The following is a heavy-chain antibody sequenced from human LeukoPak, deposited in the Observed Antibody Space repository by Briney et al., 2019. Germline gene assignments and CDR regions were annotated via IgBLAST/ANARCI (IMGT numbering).Heavy chain of an antibody. Sequence: PGGSLRLSSAASGFTFSSYALNWVRQAPGKGLEWVSFTDTSGKYIYYGDSVKGRYTISRDNAKNLLFLQMNGLMAEDTAVYYCARGRSITLLRGVAMSDGFDIWGQGAMVAVSS. V-gene: IGHV3-21*06. CDR3: ARGRSITLLRGVAMSDGFDI. D-gene: IGHD3-10*01. CDR2: TDTSGKYI. CDR1: GFTFSSYA. J-gene: IGHJ3*02.